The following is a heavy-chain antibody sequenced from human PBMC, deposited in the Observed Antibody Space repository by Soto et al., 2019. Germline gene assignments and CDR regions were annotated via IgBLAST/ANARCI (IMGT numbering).Heavy chain of an antibody. Sequence: GRSLRLSCAVSGFTFDDNAMHWVRQAPEKGLEWVSGINWKSDIGYADSVKGRFTISRDNAENSLYLQMNSLRAEDTALYYCAISQDRGGRTTFIYWGQGTQVTVSS. CDR3: AISQDRGGRTTFIY. V-gene: IGHV3-9*01. CDR2: INWKSDI. D-gene: IGHD3-16*01. J-gene: IGHJ4*02. CDR1: GFTFDDNA.